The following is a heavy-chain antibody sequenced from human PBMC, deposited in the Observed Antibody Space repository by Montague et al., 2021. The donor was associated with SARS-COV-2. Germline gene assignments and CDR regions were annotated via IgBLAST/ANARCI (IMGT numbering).Heavy chain of an antibody. CDR2: ISYDGTNE. V-gene: IGHV3-30*04. D-gene: IGHD3-16*01. CDR1: GFNFNRYS. Sequence: SLRLSCAASGFNFNRYSMYWVRQAPGKGLEWVAVISYDGTNEDYADSVKGRFTISRDNSKNTLSLQMNSLRAEDTATYYCASLPAGNDYVLYYYSGLDVWGQGTTVTVSS. CDR3: ASLPAGNDYVLYYYSGLDV. J-gene: IGHJ6*02.